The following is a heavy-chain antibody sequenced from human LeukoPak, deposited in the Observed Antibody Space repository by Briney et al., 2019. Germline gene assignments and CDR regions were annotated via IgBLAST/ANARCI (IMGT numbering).Heavy chain of an antibody. Sequence: TGGSLRLSCAASGFTFSSYAMSWVRQAPGKGLEWVSAISGSGSTYYADSVKGRFTISRDNSKNTLYLQMNSLRAEDTAVYCCAKDRGGRIVVVVAATYDYWGQGTLVTVSS. J-gene: IGHJ4*02. CDR3: AKDRGGRIVVVVAATYDY. CDR2: ISGSGST. V-gene: IGHV3-23*01. CDR1: GFTFSSYA. D-gene: IGHD2-15*01.